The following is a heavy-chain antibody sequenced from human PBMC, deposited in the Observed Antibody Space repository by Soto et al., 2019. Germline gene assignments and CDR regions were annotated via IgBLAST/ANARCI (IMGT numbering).Heavy chain of an antibody. V-gene: IGHV4-4*02. D-gene: IGHD2-21*01. J-gene: IGHJ4*02. CDR1: GGSISSSNW. Sequence: PSETLSLTCAVSGGSISSSNWWSWVRQPPGKGLEWIGEIYHTGSTTYNPSLNSRVTISVDKSKNHFSLELSSVTAADTAVYYCARDSGGGADYWGQGTLVTVSS. CDR2: IYHTGST. CDR3: ARDSGGGADY.